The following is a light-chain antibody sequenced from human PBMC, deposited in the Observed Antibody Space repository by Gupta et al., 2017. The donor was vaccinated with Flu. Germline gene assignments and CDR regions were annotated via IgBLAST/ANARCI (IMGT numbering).Light chain of an antibody. CDR2: GAS. Sequence: VVLTQSPATLSVSLGERATLSCRASQSVDKNLAWYQQKPGLAPRLIIFGASHRATGCPARFSGSGSGTEITLTISGLQSEDFAVYYCQQFGATFGQGTKLEHK. CDR3: QQFGAT. V-gene: IGKV3-15*01. CDR1: QSVDKN. J-gene: IGKJ2*01.